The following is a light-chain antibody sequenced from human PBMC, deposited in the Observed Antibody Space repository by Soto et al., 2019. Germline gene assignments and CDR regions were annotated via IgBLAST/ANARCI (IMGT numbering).Light chain of an antibody. V-gene: IGKV1-33*01. Sequence: DIQMTQSPSSLSASVGDRVTITCQASYDIKWYLNWYQQKPGKAPKLLIYATSNLEPGVPSRFSGRQSGTDFILSISSLQPEDVGTYYCQQSDNLPDFTFGPGTKVNI. CDR2: ATS. CDR3: QQSDNLPDFT. J-gene: IGKJ3*01. CDR1: YDIKWY.